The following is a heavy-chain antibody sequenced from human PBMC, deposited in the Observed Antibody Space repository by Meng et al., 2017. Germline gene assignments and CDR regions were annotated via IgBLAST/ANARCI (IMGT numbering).Heavy chain of an antibody. J-gene: IGHJ6*02. V-gene: IGHV1-69*13. CDR3: ARDIAAAGTDYYYYGMDV. Sequence: SVKVSCKASGGTFSSYAISWVRQAPGQGLEWMGGIIPIFGTANYAQKFLGRVTITADESTSTAYMELSSLRSEDTAVYYCARDIAAAGTDYYYYGMDVWGQGTTVTVSS. CDR1: GGTFSSYA. CDR2: IIPIFGTA. D-gene: IGHD6-13*01.